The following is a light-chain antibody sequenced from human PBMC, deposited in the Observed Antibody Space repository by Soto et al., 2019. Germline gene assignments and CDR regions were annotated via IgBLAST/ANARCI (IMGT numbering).Light chain of an antibody. Sequence: DIVMTQSPDSLAVSLGERATINCKSSQNLLYSSNNKNNLAWYQQKPGQPPKLLIYWASTRESGVPDRFSGSGSGTDFTLTISSLQAEDVAVYYCQQYDRTPLTFGGGTKVEIK. CDR1: QNLLYSSNNKNN. J-gene: IGKJ4*01. CDR3: QQYDRTPLT. V-gene: IGKV4-1*01. CDR2: WAS.